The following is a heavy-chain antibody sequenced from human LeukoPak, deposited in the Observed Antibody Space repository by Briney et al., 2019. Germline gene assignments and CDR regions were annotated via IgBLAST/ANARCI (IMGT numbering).Heavy chain of an antibody. D-gene: IGHD3-16*01. V-gene: IGHV3-30*18. CDR3: AKSSGDYFDY. J-gene: IGHJ4*02. CDR2: ISYDGSNK. Sequence: GGSLRLSCAASGFTFSSYGMHWVRQAPGKGLEWVAVISYDGSNKYYADSVKGRFTISRDNSKNTLYLQMNSLRAEDTAVYYCAKSSGDYFDYWGQGTLVTVSS. CDR1: GFTFSSYG.